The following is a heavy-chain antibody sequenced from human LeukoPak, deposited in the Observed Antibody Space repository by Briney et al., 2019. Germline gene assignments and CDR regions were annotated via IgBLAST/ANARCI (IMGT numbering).Heavy chain of an antibody. V-gene: IGHV4-34*01. CDR2: INHSGST. Sequence: PSETLSLTCAVYGGSFSGYYWSWIRQPPGKGLEWIGEINHSGSTNYNPSLKSRVTISVDTSKNQFSLKLSSVTAADTAVYYCARPVSGWYYFDYWGQGTLVTVSS. CDR1: GGSFSGYY. J-gene: IGHJ4*02. CDR3: ARPVSGWYYFDY. D-gene: IGHD6-19*01.